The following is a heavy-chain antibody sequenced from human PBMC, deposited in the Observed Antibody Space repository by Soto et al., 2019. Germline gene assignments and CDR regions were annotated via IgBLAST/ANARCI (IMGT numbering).Heavy chain of an antibody. V-gene: IGHV3-74*01. CDR2: INDDGSST. J-gene: IGHJ4*02. CDR3: IRGPRSTSTGTGAF. CDR1: GFTFSVYW. Sequence: SGGSLRLSCAASGFTFSVYWMHWVRQVPGKGPEWVSRINDDGSSTNYADSVKGRFTISRDNAKNTLYLQMNALRAEDTAVYYCIRGPRSTSTGTGAFWGQGTLVTVSS. D-gene: IGHD1-1*01.